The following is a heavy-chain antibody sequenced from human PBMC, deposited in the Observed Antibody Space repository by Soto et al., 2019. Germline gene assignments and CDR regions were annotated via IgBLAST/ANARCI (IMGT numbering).Heavy chain of an antibody. CDR3: ARDFLFVGATARRVYHTSLDY. D-gene: IGHD1-26*01. V-gene: IGHV1-18*01. CDR2: ISAYNGNT. CDR1: GYTFTSYG. Sequence: ASVKVSCKASGYTFTSYGISWVRQAPGQGLEWMGWISAYNGNTNYAQKLQGRVTMTTDTSTSKAYMERRSLRSDDTAVYYCARDFLFVGATARRVYHTSLDYWGQGTLVTVSS. J-gene: IGHJ4*02.